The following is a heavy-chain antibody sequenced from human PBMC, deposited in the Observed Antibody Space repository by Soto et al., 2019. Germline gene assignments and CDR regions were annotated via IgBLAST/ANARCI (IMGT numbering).Heavy chain of an antibody. J-gene: IGHJ4*02. V-gene: IGHV3-7*03. Sequence: LRLSCAASGFTFSSYWISWVRQAPGKGLEWVANIKQDGSEKYYVDSVKGRFTISRDNAKNSLYLQMNSLRAEDTAVYYCARGKEIAARFDYWGQGTLVTVSS. CDR2: IKQDGSEK. CDR3: ARGKEIAARFDY. D-gene: IGHD6-6*01. CDR1: GFTFSSYW.